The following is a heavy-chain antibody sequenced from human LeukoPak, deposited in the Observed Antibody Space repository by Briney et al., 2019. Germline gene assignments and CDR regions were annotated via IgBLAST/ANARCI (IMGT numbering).Heavy chain of an antibody. D-gene: IGHD6-13*01. CDR2: IYYSGST. V-gene: IGHV4-59*01. Sequence: SETLSLTCTVSGGSISSYYWSRVRQPPGKGLEWIGYIYYSGSTNYNPSLKSRVTISVDTSKNQFSLKLSSVTAADTALYYCARSRGYFDYWGQGTLVTVSS. CDR1: GGSISSYY. J-gene: IGHJ4*02. CDR3: ARSRGYFDY.